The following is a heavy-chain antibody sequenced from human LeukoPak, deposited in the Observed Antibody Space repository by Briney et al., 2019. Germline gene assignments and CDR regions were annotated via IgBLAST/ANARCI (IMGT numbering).Heavy chain of an antibody. Sequence: PRRSLRLSCAASGFPFSGYVMHWLRQAPGKGLEWVAVICFDGGKIYYADSVKGRFTISRDNSKNTLYLQMNSLRAEDTAVYHCARDFTNIRGGGYFDNWGQGTLVTVSS. D-gene: IGHD2/OR15-2a*01. CDR3: ARDFTNIRGGGYFDN. V-gene: IGHV3-33*01. J-gene: IGHJ4*02. CDR2: ICFDGGKI. CDR1: GFPFSGYV.